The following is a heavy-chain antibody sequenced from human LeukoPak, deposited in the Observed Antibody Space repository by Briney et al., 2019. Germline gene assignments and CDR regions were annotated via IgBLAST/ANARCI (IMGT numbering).Heavy chain of an antibody. CDR2: MNPNSGNT. Sequence: GASVKVSCKASGYTFTSYDINWVRQATGQGLEWMGWMNPNSGNTGYAQKFQGRVTITRNTSISTAYMELSSLRSEDTAVYYCARGRVVYSSPGFDYWGQGTLVTVSS. J-gene: IGHJ4*02. D-gene: IGHD6-13*01. CDR3: ARGRVVYSSPGFDY. CDR1: GYTFTSYD. V-gene: IGHV1-8*03.